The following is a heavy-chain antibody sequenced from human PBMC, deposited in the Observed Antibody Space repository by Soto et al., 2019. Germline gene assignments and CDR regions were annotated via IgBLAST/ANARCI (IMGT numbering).Heavy chain of an antibody. CDR2: VSYDGSNK. D-gene: IGHD6-13*01. V-gene: IGHV3-30*14. J-gene: IGHJ6*04. Sequence: GGSLRLSCAASGFNFSSYSMHWVRQAPGKGLEWVAVVSYDGSNKDYADSVKGRFTIYRDNSKNTLYLQMNRLRAEDTAVYYCARELGPYSSSWFGGYYYYGRDVWGKGTTVTVSA. CDR1: GFNFSSYS. CDR3: ARELGPYSSSWFGGYYYYGRDV.